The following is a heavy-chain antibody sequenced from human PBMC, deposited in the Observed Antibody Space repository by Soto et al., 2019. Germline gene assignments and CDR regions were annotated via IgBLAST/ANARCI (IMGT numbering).Heavy chain of an antibody. V-gene: IGHV2-5*02. Sequence: SGPTLVNPTQTLTLTCTFSGFSLSTSGVGVGWIRQPPGKALEWLALIYWDDDKRYSPSLKSRLTITKDTSKNQVVLTMTNMDPVDTATYYCAHRRGYDSSGYYYFDYWGQGTLVTVSS. D-gene: IGHD3-22*01. CDR1: GFSLSTSGVG. CDR3: AHRRGYDSSGYYYFDY. J-gene: IGHJ4*02. CDR2: IYWDDDK.